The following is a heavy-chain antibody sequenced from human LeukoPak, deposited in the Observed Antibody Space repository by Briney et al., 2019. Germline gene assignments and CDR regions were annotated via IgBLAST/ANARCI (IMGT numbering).Heavy chain of an antibody. J-gene: IGHJ6*03. CDR2: ISGSGGST. D-gene: IGHD2-15*01. CDR1: GFTFSSYA. Sequence: GGSLRLSCAASGFTFSSYAMSWVRQAPGKGLEWVSAISGSGGSTYYADSVKGRFTNSRDNSKNTLYLQMNSLRAEDTAVYYCAKGRDCSGGSCYPYYYYYYMDVWGKGTTVTVSS. CDR3: AKGRDCSGGSCYPYYYYYYMDV. V-gene: IGHV3-23*01.